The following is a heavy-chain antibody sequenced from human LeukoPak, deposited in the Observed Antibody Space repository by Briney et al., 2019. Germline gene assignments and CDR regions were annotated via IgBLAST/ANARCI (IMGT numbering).Heavy chain of an antibody. V-gene: IGHV1-46*01. J-gene: IGHJ4*02. CDR2: INPSGDST. D-gene: IGHD1-1*01. Sequence: ASVKVSCKASGYTFTSYYIHWVRQAPGQGLEWMGKINPSGDSTNYAQKFQGRVTMTTDTSTSTAYMELRSLRSDDTALYYCARLILGVTSTGFDYWGQGTLVTVSS. CDR1: GYTFTSYY. CDR3: ARLILGVTSTGFDY.